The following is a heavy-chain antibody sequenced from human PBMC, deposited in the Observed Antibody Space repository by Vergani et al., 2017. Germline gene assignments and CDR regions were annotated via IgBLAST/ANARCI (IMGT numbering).Heavy chain of an antibody. J-gene: IGHJ6*02. CDR1: DSSIMTNPY. CDR2: IHHSGDT. Sequence: QVQLQESGPGLVKPSETLTLTCDVSDSSIMTNPYWGWFRQSPGKGLEGIGCIHHSGDTHYNSSLKSRVSISIGSSSKFSLSLTSVTAAYTAIYYGARHRGSCGFVHSSYFYGLDVWGHGTTVTVSS. CDR3: ARHRGSCGFVHSSYFYGLDV. V-gene: IGHV4-38-2*01. D-gene: IGHD3-10*01.